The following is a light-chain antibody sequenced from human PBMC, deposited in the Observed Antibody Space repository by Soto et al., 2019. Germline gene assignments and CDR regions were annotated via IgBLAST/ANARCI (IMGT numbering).Light chain of an antibody. CDR1: QSVSSSY. Sequence: EIVLTQSPGTLSLSPGERATLSCRASQSVSSSYLAWYQQKPGQAPRLLIYGASSRATGIPDRFSGSGSGTDFTLTISRLEPEDFAVYYCQQYGSSPLTFGQGTRPEV. V-gene: IGKV3-20*01. CDR2: GAS. CDR3: QQYGSSPLT. J-gene: IGKJ5*01.